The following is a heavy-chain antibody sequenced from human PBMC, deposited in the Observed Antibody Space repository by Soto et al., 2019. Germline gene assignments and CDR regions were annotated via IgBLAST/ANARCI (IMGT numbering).Heavy chain of an antibody. Sequence: PGGSLRLSCAASGFGFTFSTSAMSWVRQAPGKGLEWVSTFRESGGTTHYANSVKGRLTISRDNSKNTLYLQMNILRAEDTAVYYCAKDAGSGSEPDSWGQGTLVTVSS. J-gene: IGHJ4*02. V-gene: IGHV3-23*01. CDR2: FRESGGTT. D-gene: IGHD3-22*01. CDR3: AKDAGSGSEPDS. CDR1: GFGFTFSTSA.